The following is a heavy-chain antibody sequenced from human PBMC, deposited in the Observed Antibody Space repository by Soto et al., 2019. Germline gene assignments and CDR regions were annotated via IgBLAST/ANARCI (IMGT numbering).Heavy chain of an antibody. CDR3: ARESGTSSYYYYGMDA. CDR2: IIPIFGTA. V-gene: IGHV1-69*13. Sequence: SVKVSCKASGGTFSSYAISWVRQAPGQGLEWMGGIIPIFGTANYAQKFQGRVTITADESTSTAYMELSSLRSDDTAVYYCARESGTSSYYYYGMDAWGQGTTVTGSS. CDR1: GGTFSSYA. J-gene: IGHJ6*02. D-gene: IGHD6-13*01.